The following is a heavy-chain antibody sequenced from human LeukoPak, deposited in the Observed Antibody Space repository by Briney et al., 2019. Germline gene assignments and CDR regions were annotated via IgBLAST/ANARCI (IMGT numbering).Heavy chain of an antibody. D-gene: IGHD1-26*01. CDR2: IFYSGST. CDR3: ATRRSGSHPYY. V-gene: IGHV4-39*05. Sequence: SETPPLTCTVSGASVSSSSYYWEWIRQPPGQGLEWVGSIFYSGSTSYNPSLKSRVTMSVDTSKNQFSLRLSSVTATDTAVYYCATRRSGSHPYYWGQGTLVTVSS. CDR1: GASVSSSSYY. J-gene: IGHJ4*02.